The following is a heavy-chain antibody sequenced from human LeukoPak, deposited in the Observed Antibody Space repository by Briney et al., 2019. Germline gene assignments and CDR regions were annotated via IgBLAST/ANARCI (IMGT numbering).Heavy chain of an antibody. D-gene: IGHD2-2*02. CDR1: GFTVSSNY. Sequence: GGSLRLSCAASGFTVSSNYMSWVRQAPGKGLEWVSVIYSGGSTYYADSVKGRFTISRDNSKNTLYLQMNSLRAEDTAVYYCASYCSITNCYKRAFHIWGQGTVVTVSS. J-gene: IGHJ3*02. V-gene: IGHV3-66*01. CDR2: IYSGGST. CDR3: ASYCSITNCYKRAFHI.